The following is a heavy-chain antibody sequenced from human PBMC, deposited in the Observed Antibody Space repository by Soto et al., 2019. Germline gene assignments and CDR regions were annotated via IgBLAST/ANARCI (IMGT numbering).Heavy chain of an antibody. J-gene: IGHJ4*02. CDR3: ARGSSSWYVSFDY. CDR1: GFTFSSNW. Sequence: LRLSCAASGFTFSSNWMHWVRQAPGKGLVWVSRINSDGSITSYADSVKGQFTISRDNAKNTLYLQMNSLRADDTAVYYCARGSSSWYVSFDYWGQGILVTVYS. D-gene: IGHD6-13*01. CDR2: INSDGSIT. V-gene: IGHV3-74*01.